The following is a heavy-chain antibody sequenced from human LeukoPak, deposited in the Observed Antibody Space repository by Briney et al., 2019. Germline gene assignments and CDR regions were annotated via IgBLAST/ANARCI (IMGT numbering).Heavy chain of an antibody. CDR3: ARGEFRWLQLRPGFFDY. CDR1: GVSINSYY. J-gene: IGHJ4*02. D-gene: IGHD5-24*01. CDR2: LYYSGST. Sequence: SETLSLTCTVSGVSINSYYWSWIRQPPGKGLEWIGYLYYSGSTNYNPSLKSRVTISIDTSKNQFSLKLSSVTAADTAVYYCARGEFRWLQLRPGFFDYWGQGTLVTVSS. V-gene: IGHV4-59*12.